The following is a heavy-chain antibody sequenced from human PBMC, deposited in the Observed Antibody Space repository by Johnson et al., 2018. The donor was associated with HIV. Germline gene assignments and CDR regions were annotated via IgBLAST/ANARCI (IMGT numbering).Heavy chain of an antibody. D-gene: IGHD1-26*01. CDR2: LYSGGST. CDR1: GFTVSSNY. V-gene: IGHV3-53*01. J-gene: IGHJ3*02. Sequence: VQLVESGGGLIQPGGSLRLSCAASGFTVSSNYMGWVRQAPGKGLEWVSVLYSGGSTYYTDSVKGRFTISRDNSKNTLYLQMNSLRAKDTAVYYCARDSPPWGARGDIWGQGTMVTVSS. CDR3: ARDSPPWGARGDI.